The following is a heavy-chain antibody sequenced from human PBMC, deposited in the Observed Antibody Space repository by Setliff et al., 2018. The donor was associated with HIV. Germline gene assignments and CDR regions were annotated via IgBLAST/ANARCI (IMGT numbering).Heavy chain of an antibody. D-gene: IGHD3-16*01. CDR2: IRSKAYGGTT. CDR1: GFTFGDYA. CDR3: TRAPPWGGYFDY. V-gene: IGHV3-49*04. J-gene: IGHJ4*02. Sequence: QPGGSLRLSCTASGFTFGDYAMSWVRQAPGKGLEWVGFIRSKAYGGTTEYAASVKGRFTISRDDSKSIAYLQMNSLKTEDTAVYYCTRAPPWGGYFDYWGQGTLVTVSS.